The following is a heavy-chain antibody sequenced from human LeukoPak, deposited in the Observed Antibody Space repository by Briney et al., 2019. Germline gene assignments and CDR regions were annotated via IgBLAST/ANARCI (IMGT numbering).Heavy chain of an antibody. CDR1: GFTFSNYV. V-gene: IGHV3-23*01. D-gene: IGHD2-21*02. J-gene: IGHJ4*02. Sequence: PGGSLRLSCATSGFTFSNYVMAWVRQAPGKGLEWVSTISGSGLTTNYADFVEGRFTISRDNFKNTLFLQMNSLTAEDTALYAKDQFQDCGADCYFEAGLDHWGQGTLVTVSS. CDR2: ISGSGLTT. CDR3: DQFQDCGADCYFEAGLDH.